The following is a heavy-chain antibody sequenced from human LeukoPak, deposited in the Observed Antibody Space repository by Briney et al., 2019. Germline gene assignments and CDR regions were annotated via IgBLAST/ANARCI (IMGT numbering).Heavy chain of an antibody. CDR3: AKDAGYSSSWYTGPYYFDY. J-gene: IGHJ4*02. D-gene: IGHD6-13*01. CDR1: GFTFSDYY. CDR2: ISSSGSTI. V-gene: IGHV3-11*01. Sequence: GGSLRLSCAASGFTFSDYYMSWIRQAPGKGLEWVSYISSSGSTIYYADSVKGRFTISRDNSKNTLYLQMNSLRAEDTAVYYCAKDAGYSSSWYTGPYYFDYWGQGTLVTVSS.